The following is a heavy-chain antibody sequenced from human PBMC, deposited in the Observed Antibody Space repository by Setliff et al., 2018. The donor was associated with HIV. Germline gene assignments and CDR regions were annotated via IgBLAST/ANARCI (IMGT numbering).Heavy chain of an antibody. V-gene: IGHV3-15*01. CDR2: IKSIISGGTT. Sequence: GESLRLSCAASGFSVSDDWMSWVRQTPGKRLEWVGRIKSIISGGTTDYAAPVKDRFTISRDGSKNMVYLQMNSLKTEDTAVYYCTTGGGGANWGQGTLVTVSS. J-gene: IGHJ4*02. D-gene: IGHD3-16*01. CDR3: TTGGGGAN. CDR1: GFSVSDDW.